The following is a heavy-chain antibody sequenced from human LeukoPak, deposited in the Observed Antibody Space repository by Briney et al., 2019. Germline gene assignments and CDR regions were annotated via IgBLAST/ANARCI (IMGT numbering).Heavy chain of an antibody. CDR2: ISSSSSYI. CDR1: GFTFSSYS. J-gene: IGHJ4*02. D-gene: IGHD6-19*01. Sequence: PGGSLRLSCAASGFTFSSYSMNWVRQAPGKGLEWVSSISSSSSYIYYADSVKGRFTISRDNAKNSLYLQMNSLRAEDTAVYYCARGLLSSGWYESDEEKLPDYWGQRTLVTVSS. V-gene: IGHV3-21*01. CDR3: ARGLLSSGWYESDEEKLPDY.